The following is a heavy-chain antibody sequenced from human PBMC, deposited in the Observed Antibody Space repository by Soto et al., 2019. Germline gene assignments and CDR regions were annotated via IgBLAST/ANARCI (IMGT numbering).Heavy chain of an antibody. D-gene: IGHD6-19*01. CDR2: TYYRSNWRH. J-gene: IGHJ4*02. V-gene: IGHV6-1*01. Sequence: PSQTLSLTFAISGDSVSSNTSAWNWIRSSPSRGLEWLGRTYYRSNWRHDYAVSVKSRITVNPDTSKNNFSLQLNSVTPDDTAVYYCARGVAGTGFDLWGQGTLVTV. CDR1: GDSVSSNTSA. CDR3: ARGVAGTGFDL.